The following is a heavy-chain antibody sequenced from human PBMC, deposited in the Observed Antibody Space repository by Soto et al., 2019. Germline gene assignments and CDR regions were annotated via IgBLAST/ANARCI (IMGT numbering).Heavy chain of an antibody. CDR1: GFTFSSYG. D-gene: IGHD2-2*01. CDR3: ASPYQLPWVFAFDI. J-gene: IGHJ3*02. V-gene: IGHV3-33*01. Sequence: QVQLVESGGGVVQPGRSLRLSCAASGFTFSSYGMHWVRQAPGKGLEWVAVIWYDGSNKYYADSVKGRFTISRDNSKNTLYLQRNSLRAEDTAVYYCASPYQLPWVFAFDICGQGTMVTVSS. CDR2: IWYDGSNK.